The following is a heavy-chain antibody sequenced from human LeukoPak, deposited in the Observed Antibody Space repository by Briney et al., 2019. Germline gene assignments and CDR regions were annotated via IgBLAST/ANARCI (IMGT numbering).Heavy chain of an antibody. CDR3: ARGQTSTTRHFDY. CDR1: GFTFIRYS. J-gene: IGHJ4*02. D-gene: IGHD1-1*01. V-gene: IGHV3-23*01. CDR2: ISDDSSDT. Sequence: PGGSLRLSCEASGFTFIRYSMAWVRQAPGKGLEWVSIISDDSSDTHYSDSLKGRFTISRDNSWKTLSLQMNSLRVEDTAVYYCARGQTSTTRHFDYWGQGTVVTVSS.